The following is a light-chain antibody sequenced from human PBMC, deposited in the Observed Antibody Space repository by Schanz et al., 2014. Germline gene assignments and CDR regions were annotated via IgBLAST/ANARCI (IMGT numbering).Light chain of an antibody. CDR1: QTVTTTS. J-gene: IGKJ2*01. V-gene: IGKV3-20*01. Sequence: EFVLTQFPGTLSLSPGERATLSCRASQTVTTTSLAWYQQKPGQPPRLLVYGASSRATGIPDRFSGSGSGTEFTLTISSLQPEDLAVYYCQHYHSWPYTFGQGSKLDIK. CDR2: GAS. CDR3: QHYHSWPYT.